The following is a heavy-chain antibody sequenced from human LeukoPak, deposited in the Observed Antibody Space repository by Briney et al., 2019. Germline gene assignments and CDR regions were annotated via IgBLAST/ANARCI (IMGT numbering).Heavy chain of an antibody. J-gene: IGHJ6*03. Sequence: PSETLSLTCTVSGGSISSSSYYWGWIRQPPGKGLEWIGSIYYSGSTYYNPSLKSRVTISVDTSKNQFSLKLSSVTAADTAVYHCARHRRYSSSWSGYYYYMDVWGKGTTVTVSS. CDR3: ARHRRYSSSWSGYYYYMDV. CDR1: GGSISSSSYY. V-gene: IGHV4-39*01. CDR2: IYYSGST. D-gene: IGHD6-13*01.